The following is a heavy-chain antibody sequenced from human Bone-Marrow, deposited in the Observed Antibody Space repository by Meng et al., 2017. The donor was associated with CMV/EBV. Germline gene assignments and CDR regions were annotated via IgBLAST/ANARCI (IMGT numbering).Heavy chain of an antibody. J-gene: IGHJ5*02. D-gene: IGHD3-9*01. CDR1: GYTFTSYD. CDR3: ARVDILTGYGRWWFDP. Sequence: ASVKVSCKASGYTFTSYDINWVRQATGQGLEWMGWMNPNSGNTGYAQKFQGRVTITRNTSISTAYMELSSLRSDDTAVYYCARVDILTGYGRWWFDPWGQGTLVTVSS. CDR2: MNPNSGNT. V-gene: IGHV1-8*03.